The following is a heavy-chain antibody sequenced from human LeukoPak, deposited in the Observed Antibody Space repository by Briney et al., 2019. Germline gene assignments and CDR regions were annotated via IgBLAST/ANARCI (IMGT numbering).Heavy chain of an antibody. V-gene: IGHV5-51*01. CDR2: IYPGDSDT. Sequence: GESLKISCKGSGYSFTSYWIGWVRQMPGKGLECIGIIYPGDSDTRYSPSFQGQVTISADKSISTAYLQWSSLKASDTAMYYCARGGGTDLRFLEWLLSNDAFDIWGQGTMVIVSS. D-gene: IGHD3-3*01. J-gene: IGHJ3*02. CDR3: ARGGGTDLRFLEWLLSNDAFDI. CDR1: GYSFTSYW.